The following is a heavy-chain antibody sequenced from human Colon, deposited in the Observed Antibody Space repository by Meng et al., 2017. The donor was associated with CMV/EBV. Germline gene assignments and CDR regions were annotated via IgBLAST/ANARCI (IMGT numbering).Heavy chain of an antibody. J-gene: IGHJ4*02. CDR1: GFTFSSYW. CDR3: ARAYDE. V-gene: IGHV3-74*03. Sequence: GSLRVSCEASGFTFSSYWVHWVRQAPGKGLVWVAGINRDATTTMYADSVKGRFTISRDNAKNTLYLQMNGLRAEDTAVYYCARAYDEWGRGTLVTVSS. CDR2: INRDATTT.